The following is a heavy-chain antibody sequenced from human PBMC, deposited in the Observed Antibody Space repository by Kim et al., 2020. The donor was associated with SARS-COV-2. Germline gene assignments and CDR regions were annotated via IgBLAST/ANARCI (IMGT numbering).Heavy chain of an antibody. CDR2: INHSGST. CDR1: GGSFSGYY. V-gene: IGHV4-34*01. D-gene: IGHD3-10*01. CDR3: ARGRITMVRGVIGRYFQH. Sequence: SQTLSLTCAVYGGSFSGYYWSWIRQPPGKGLEWIGEINHSGSTNYNPSLKSRVTISVDTSKNQFSLKLSSVTAADTAVHYCARGRITMVRGVIGRYFQHW. J-gene: IGHJ1*01.